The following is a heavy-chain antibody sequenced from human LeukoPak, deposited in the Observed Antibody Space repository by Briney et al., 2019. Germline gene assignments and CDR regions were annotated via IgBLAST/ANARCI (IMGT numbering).Heavy chain of an antibody. V-gene: IGHV4-59*08. Sequence: PSETLSLTCTVSGGSISSYYWNWIRQPPGKGLEWIGYINYSGSTNYNPSLKSRVIISVDMSKNQFSLKLSSVTAADTAVYYCARQSDVWGSCVNWGQGTLVTVSS. CDR2: INYSGST. CDR1: GGSISSYY. D-gene: IGHD3-16*01. J-gene: IGHJ4*02. CDR3: ARQSDVWGSCVN.